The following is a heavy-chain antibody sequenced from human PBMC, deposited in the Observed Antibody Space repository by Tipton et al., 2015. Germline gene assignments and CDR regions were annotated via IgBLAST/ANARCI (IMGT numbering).Heavy chain of an antibody. Sequence: SLRLSCAASGFTFNNYWMHWVRQAPGKGLVWVSRISGDGYITDYADSVKGRFTISRDNAENTVYLQMNDLRAEDAAVYYCGKDQTMRGQGTQVTVSS. D-gene: IGHD3-3*01. CDR2: ISGDGYIT. J-gene: IGHJ4*02. V-gene: IGHV3-74*01. CDR1: GFTFNNYW. CDR3: GKDQTM.